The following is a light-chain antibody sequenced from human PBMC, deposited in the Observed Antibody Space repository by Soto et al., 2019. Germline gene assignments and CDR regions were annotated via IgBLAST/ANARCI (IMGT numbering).Light chain of an antibody. CDR3: QQYGGSPRT. V-gene: IGKV3-20*01. CDR2: GAS. Sequence: IVLTQPPGTLSLSPGEGATLSCRASQSISSNFLAWYQQKRGQAPRLLIHGASNRATGIPDRFSGSGSGTDFTLTITRLEPEDFAVYYCQQYGGSPRTFGQGSKVDI. J-gene: IGKJ1*01. CDR1: QSISSNF.